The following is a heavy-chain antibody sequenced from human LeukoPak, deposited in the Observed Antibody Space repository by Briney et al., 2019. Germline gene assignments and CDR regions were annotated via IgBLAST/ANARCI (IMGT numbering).Heavy chain of an antibody. J-gene: IGHJ4*02. Sequence: GGSLRLSCAASGFTFGDYAMGWFRQAPGKGLEWLSFIKSKVYGETIEYAASVKGRFTISRDGSKSIAYLHVNSLETEDTAIYFCSRASFGVVVNMYYFDYWGLGTLATVSS. V-gene: IGHV3-49*01. D-gene: IGHD3-3*01. CDR3: SRASFGVVVNMYYFDY. CDR1: GFTFGDYA. CDR2: IKSKVYGETI.